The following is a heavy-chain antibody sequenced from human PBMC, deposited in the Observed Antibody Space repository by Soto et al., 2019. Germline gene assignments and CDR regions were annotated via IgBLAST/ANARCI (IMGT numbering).Heavy chain of an antibody. CDR3: ARADILTGYYTREAFDI. CDR1: GFTFSSYS. Sequence: GGSLRLSCAASGFTFSSYSMNWVRQAPGKGLEWVSSISSSSSYIYYADSVKGRFTISRDNAKNSLYLQMNSLRAEDTAVYYCARADILTGYYTREAFDIWGQGTMVTVSS. V-gene: IGHV3-21*01. D-gene: IGHD3-9*01. CDR2: ISSSSSYI. J-gene: IGHJ3*02.